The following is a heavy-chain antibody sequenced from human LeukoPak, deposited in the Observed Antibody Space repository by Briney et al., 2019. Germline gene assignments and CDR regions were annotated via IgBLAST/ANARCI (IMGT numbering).Heavy chain of an antibody. CDR3: ARDSSYSYYYGSGSYSY. Sequence: GGSLRLSCAASGFTFSDYYMSWIRQAPWKGLEWVSYISSSGSTIYYADSVKGRFTISRDNAKNSLYLQMNSLRAEDTAVYYCARDSSYSYYYGSGSYSYWGQGTLVTVSS. D-gene: IGHD3-10*01. J-gene: IGHJ4*02. CDR1: GFTFSDYY. CDR2: ISSSGSTI. V-gene: IGHV3-11*01.